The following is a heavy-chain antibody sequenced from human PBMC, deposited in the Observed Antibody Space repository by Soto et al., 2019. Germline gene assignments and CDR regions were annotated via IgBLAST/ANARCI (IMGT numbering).Heavy chain of an antibody. CDR3: ARVGQQQLVRGWFDP. CDR1: GYTFTNYG. CDR2: ISAYNGNT. J-gene: IGHJ5*02. V-gene: IGHV1-18*01. Sequence: ASVKVSCKASGYTFTNYGISWVRQAPGQGLEWMGWISAYNGNTNYAQKLQGRVTMTTDTSTSTAYMELRSLRSDDTAVYYCARVGQQQLVRGWFDPWGQGTLVTVSS. D-gene: IGHD6-13*01.